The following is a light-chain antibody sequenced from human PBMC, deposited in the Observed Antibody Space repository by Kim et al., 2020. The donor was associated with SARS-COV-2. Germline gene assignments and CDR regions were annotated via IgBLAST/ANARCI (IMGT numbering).Light chain of an antibody. V-gene: IGKV1-39*01. CDR2: AAS. CDR3: QQSYSTPRT. J-gene: IGKJ4*01. Sequence: ASVGDRVTITCRASQSISSYLNWYQQKPGKAPKLLIYAASSLQSGVPSRFSGSGSGTDFTLTISSLQHEDFATYYCQQSYSTPRTFGGGTKVDIK. CDR1: QSISSY.